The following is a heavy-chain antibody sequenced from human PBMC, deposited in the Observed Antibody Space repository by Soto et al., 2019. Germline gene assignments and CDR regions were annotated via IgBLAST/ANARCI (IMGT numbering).Heavy chain of an antibody. D-gene: IGHD3-16*01. J-gene: IGHJ4*02. Sequence: QMEQSGAEVRKPGSSVKVSCKPSGGSLTSYPMAWVRQAPGQGFEWMGGIIPLHGTTEYAQKFPGRVTITADESTNRATLELTGLTSEDTAVYYCARGWGLVSWGQGTHFTVSS. CDR2: IIPLHGTT. V-gene: IGHV1-69*01. CDR1: GGSLTSYP. CDR3: ARGWGLVS.